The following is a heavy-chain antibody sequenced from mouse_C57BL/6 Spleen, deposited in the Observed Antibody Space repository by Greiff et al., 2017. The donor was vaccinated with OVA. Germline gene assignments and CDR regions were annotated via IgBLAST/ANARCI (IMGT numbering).Heavy chain of an antibody. V-gene: IGHV1-59*01. Sequence: QVQLQQPGAELVRPGTSVKSSCKASGYTFTSYWMHWVKQRPGQGLEWIGVIDPSDSYTNYNQKFKGKATLTVDTSSSTAYMQLSSLTSEDSAVYYCARAPLLDYWGQGTTLTVSS. J-gene: IGHJ2*01. CDR2: IDPSDSYT. CDR1: GYTFTSYW. CDR3: ARAPLLDY.